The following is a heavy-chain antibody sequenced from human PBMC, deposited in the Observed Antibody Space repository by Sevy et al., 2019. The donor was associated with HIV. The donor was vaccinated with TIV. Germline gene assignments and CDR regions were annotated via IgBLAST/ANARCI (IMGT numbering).Heavy chain of an antibody. D-gene: IGHD2-2*03. CDR3: ARVGYCSSTSCYFSSYHHYKHYSTFDY. J-gene: IGHJ4*02. CDR1: GYTFTGYY. CDR2: INPNSGGT. Sequence: ASVKVSCKASGYTFTGYYMHWVRQAPGQGLEWMGWINPNSGGTNYAQKFQGRVTMTRDTSISTAYMELSRLRSDDTAVYYCARVGYCSSTSCYFSSYHHYKHYSTFDYWGQGALVTVSS. V-gene: IGHV1-2*02.